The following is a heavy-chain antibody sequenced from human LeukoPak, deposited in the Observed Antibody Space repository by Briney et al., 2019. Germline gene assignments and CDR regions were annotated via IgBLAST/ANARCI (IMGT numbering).Heavy chain of an antibody. J-gene: IGHJ4*02. CDR3: AKDRGGSLGY. CDR2: ISYDGSNK. CDR1: GFTFSSYG. Sequence: GGSLRLSCAAPGFTFSSYGMHWVRQAPGKGLEWVAVISYDGSNKYYADSVKGRFTISRDNSKNTLYLQMNSLRAEDTAVYYCAKDRGGSLGYWGQGTLVTVSS. V-gene: IGHV3-30*18. D-gene: IGHD2-15*01.